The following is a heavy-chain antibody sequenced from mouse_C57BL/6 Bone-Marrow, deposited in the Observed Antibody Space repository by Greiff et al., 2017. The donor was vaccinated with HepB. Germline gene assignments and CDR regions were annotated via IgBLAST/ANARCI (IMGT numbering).Heavy chain of an antibody. D-gene: IGHD1-1*01. CDR3: ARRYGSYYFDY. CDR2: ISSGSSTI. V-gene: IGHV5-17*01. Sequence: DVKLVESGGGLVKPGGSLKLSCAASGFTFSDYGMHWVRQAPEKGLEWVAYISSGSSTIYYADTVKGRFTISRDNAKNTLFLQMTSLRSEDTAMYYCARRYGSYYFDYWGQGTTLTVSS. CDR1: GFTFSDYG. J-gene: IGHJ2*01.